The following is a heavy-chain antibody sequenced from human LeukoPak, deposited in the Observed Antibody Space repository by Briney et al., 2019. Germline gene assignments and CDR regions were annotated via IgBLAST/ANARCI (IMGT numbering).Heavy chain of an antibody. D-gene: IGHD6-13*01. CDR2: TSHDESNK. V-gene: IGHV3-30-3*01. J-gene: IGHJ4*02. CDR1: GVSLRSYS. CDR3: AKGDAAGAYRTDF. Sequence: GESLRLSCVASGVSLRSYSVHWVRQAPGKGLEGVALTSHDESNKKYADSVRGRCTISRDNSRDTVFLQLSNLRHEDTAVYYCAKGDAAGAYRTDFWGPGTRVTVSS.